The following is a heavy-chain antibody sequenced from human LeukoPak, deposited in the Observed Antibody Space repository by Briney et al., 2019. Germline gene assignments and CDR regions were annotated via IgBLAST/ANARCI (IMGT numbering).Heavy chain of an antibody. D-gene: IGHD5-12*01. V-gene: IGHV3-49*04. CDR3: TRVIVATKDS. CDR2: IRSKAYGGTT. CDR1: GFTFGDYA. Sequence: GGSLRLSCTGSGFTFGDYAMNWVRQAPGKGLEWVGFIRSKAYGGTTEYAASVKGRFTISRDDSKSIAYLQMNSLKTEDTAVYYSTRVIVATKDSWGQGTLVTVSS. J-gene: IGHJ4*02.